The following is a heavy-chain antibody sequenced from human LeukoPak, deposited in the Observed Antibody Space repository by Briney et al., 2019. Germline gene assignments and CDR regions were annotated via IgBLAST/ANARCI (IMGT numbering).Heavy chain of an antibody. CDR2: ISSSSSYI. CDR3: AKERVHPIANYYMDV. D-gene: IGHD1-26*01. J-gene: IGHJ6*03. Sequence: GGALRLSCAASGFTFSSYSMNWVRQAPGKGLEWVSSISSSSSYIYYADSVKGRFTISTDNAKNTLYLQMNSLRTEDTAVYSCAKERVHPIANYYMDVWSKGTTVTVSS. V-gene: IGHV3-21*04. CDR1: GFTFSSYS.